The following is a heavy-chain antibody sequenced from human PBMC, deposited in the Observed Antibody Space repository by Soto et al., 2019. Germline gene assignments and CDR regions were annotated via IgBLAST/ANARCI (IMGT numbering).Heavy chain of an antibody. CDR3: ATTHPRTPGPYSSGWYSAFDI. V-gene: IGHV1-24*01. CDR2: FDPEDGET. J-gene: IGHJ3*02. CDR1: GSTLTELS. Sequence: QVQLVQSGAEVKKPGASVKVSCKVSGSTLTELSMHWVRQAPGKGLAWMGGFDPEDGETIYAQKFQGRVTMTEDTPTDTAYMELSSLRSEDTAVYYCATTHPRTPGPYSSGWYSAFDIWGQGTMVTVSS. D-gene: IGHD6-19*01.